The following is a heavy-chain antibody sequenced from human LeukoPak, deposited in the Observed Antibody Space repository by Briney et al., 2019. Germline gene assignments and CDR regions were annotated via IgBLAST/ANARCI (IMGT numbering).Heavy chain of an antibody. D-gene: IGHD3-22*01. CDR3: ARAPMIVVVFPPRLDF. V-gene: IGHV1-2*02. CDR1: GYRFTTSY. J-gene: IGHJ4*02. CDR2: INPDSGGP. Sequence: ASVKVSCKASGYRFTTSYVQWVRQAPGQGLEWMGWINPDSGGPKYAQKFQGRVTLTRDTSINTVYMELSSLRSDDTAMYYCARAPMIVVVFPPRLDFWGQGTLVTVSS.